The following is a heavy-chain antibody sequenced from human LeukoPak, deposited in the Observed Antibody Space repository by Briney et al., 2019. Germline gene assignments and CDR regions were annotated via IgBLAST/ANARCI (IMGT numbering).Heavy chain of an antibody. Sequence: GGSLRLSCKGSGYSFTSYWIGWVRQMPGKGLEWMGIIYPGDSDTRYSPSFQGQVTISADKSISTAYLQRSSLKASDTAMYYCARQGTTVTRGMDVWGQGTTVTVSS. J-gene: IGHJ6*02. D-gene: IGHD4-17*01. CDR2: IYPGDSDT. V-gene: IGHV5-51*01. CDR3: ARQGTTVTRGMDV. CDR1: GYSFTSYW.